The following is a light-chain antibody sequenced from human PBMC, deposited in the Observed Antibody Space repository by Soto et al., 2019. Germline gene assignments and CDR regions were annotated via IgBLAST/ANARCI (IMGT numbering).Light chain of an antibody. Sequence: EIVLTQSPATLSLSPGEGATLSCRASQSVGSLLAWYQQKPGQAPRLVIYDASNRATGIPARFSGSGSGTAFTLTTASLEPEDLAVYYCQQRSNWPITFGQGTRLEI. CDR1: QSVGSL. CDR3: QQRSNWPIT. J-gene: IGKJ5*01. V-gene: IGKV3-11*01. CDR2: DAS.